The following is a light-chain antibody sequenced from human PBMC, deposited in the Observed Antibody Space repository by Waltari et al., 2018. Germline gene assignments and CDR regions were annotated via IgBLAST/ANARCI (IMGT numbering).Light chain of an antibody. CDR2: GND. Sequence: SVLTPPPSLSGTPGQRVTLSCSGSTSNIGSNPLDWYQVLPGTAPKLLIHGNDQRPSGVPDRFSGSKFGASGSLAISGLQPEDESEYYCAAWDESLKGWVFGGGTRLTVL. V-gene: IGLV1-44*01. J-gene: IGLJ3*02. CDR1: TSNIGSNP. CDR3: AAWDESLKGWV.